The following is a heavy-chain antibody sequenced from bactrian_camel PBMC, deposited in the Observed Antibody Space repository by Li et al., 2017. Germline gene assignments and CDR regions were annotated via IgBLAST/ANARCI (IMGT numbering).Heavy chain of an antibody. D-gene: IGHD2*01. Sequence: HVQLVESGGGLVQPGGSLRLSCSASGFTFDERDMGWYRQGSGLDCDLVASITRDGRTATDDSVKGRFTISQDNAKNTVYLFMFDLKPEDTAMYYCAEDRDHRYSAGAAYYYNVPDFGSVGQGTQVTVS. J-gene: IGHJ6*01. V-gene: IGHV3S53*01. CDR1: GFTFDERD. CDR3: AEDRDHRYSAGAAYYYNVPDFGS. CDR2: ITRDGRT.